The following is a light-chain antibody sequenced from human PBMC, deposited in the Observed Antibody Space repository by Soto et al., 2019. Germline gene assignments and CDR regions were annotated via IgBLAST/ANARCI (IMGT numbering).Light chain of an antibody. J-gene: IGLJ2*01. CDR1: SSNIGAGYD. V-gene: IGLV1-40*01. CDR3: PPYNSSLGARV. CDR2: GNT. Sequence: QSVLTQPPSVSGAPGQGVTISCTGSSSNIGAGYDVHWYQQLPGTAPKVLISGNTNRPSGVPDRFSGSKSGTSTSLAITGLQVEDEGDYYCPPYNSSLGARVFGGGTQLTVL.